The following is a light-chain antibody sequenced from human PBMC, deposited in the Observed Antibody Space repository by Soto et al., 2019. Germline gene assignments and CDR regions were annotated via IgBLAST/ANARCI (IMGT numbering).Light chain of an antibody. CDR1: QSVRSN. J-gene: IGKJ4*01. CDR3: HQYNTWPLT. V-gene: IGKV3-15*01. CDR2: GAS. Sequence: EIVLTQSPVTLSLSPGERATLSCRASQSVRSNSAWYQQKPGQAPRLLIYGASIRATGIPARFSGSGYGTEFTLTISSLQSEDFAIYYCHQYNTWPLTFGGGTKVDI.